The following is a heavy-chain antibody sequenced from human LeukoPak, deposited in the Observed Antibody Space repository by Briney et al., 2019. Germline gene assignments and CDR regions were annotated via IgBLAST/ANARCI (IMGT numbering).Heavy chain of an antibody. CDR2: IWYDGSNK. V-gene: IGHV3-33*01. J-gene: IGHJ4*02. CDR1: GFTFSSYG. Sequence: GGSLRLSCAASGFTFSSYGMHWFRKAPGKGLEWVAVIWYDGSNKYYADSVKGRFTISRDNSKNTLYLQMNSLRAEDTAVYYCAGRWTLGYWGQGTLVTVSS. D-gene: IGHD1-1*01. CDR3: AGRWTLGY.